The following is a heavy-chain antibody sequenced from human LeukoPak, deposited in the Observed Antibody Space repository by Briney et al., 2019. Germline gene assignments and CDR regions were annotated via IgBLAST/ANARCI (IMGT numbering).Heavy chain of an antibody. CDR2: IRYDGSNK. J-gene: IGHJ5*02. Sequence: PGGSLRLSCVTSGLNVKNNYMFWVRQSPVKGLEWVAFIRYDGSNKYYADSVKGRFTISRDNSKNTLYLQMNSLRAEDTAVYYCAKDRGSYHNWFDPWGQGTLVTVSS. V-gene: IGHV3-30*02. CDR3: AKDRGSYHNWFDP. D-gene: IGHD1-26*01. CDR1: GLNVKNNY.